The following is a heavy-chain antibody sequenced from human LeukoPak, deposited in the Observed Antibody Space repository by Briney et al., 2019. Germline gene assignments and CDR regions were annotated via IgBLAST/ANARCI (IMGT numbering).Heavy chain of an antibody. CDR1: GFTFSTYVM. D-gene: IGHD3-22*01. CDR3: AGLVGRYSSGLYYYYFDY. Sequence: GSLRLSCVASGFTFSTYVMTWVRQAPGTGLEWIGEMYLSGTTHSNPSVKSRVTISIDKSKNQFFLNLSSVTAADTAVYYCAGLVGRYSSGLYYYYFDYWGQGTLVTVSS. CDR2: MYLSGTT. J-gene: IGHJ4*02. V-gene: IGHV4-4*02.